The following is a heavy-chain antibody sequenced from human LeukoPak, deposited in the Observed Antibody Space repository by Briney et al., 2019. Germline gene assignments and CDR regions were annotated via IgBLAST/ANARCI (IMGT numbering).Heavy chain of an antibody. CDR3: ARVFAGAVDY. V-gene: IGHV4-4*02. CDR2: IYHSGST. J-gene: IGHJ4*02. Sequence: SETLSLTCAVSGGSISSSNWWSWVRQPPGQGLEWIGEIYHSGSTNYDPSLESRVTILVDKSRNQFSLKLSSVTAADTAVYYCARVFAGAVDYWGQGTLVTVSS. D-gene: IGHD3-10*01. CDR1: GGSISSSNW.